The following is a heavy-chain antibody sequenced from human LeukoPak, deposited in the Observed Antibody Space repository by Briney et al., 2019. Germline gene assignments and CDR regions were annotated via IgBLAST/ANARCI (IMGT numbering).Heavy chain of an antibody. CDR2: ISGSGGHT. CDR3: AKGGAATMRDGYNYYYYYMEV. D-gene: IGHD5-24*01. J-gene: IGHJ6*03. CDR1: GITFSSHA. Sequence: GGSLRLSCAASGITFSSHAMSWVRQAPGKGLEWVSLISGSGGHTYDGDSVKGRFTISRDNSTNRLYLQMNSLRPEDTAVYYCAKGGAATMRDGYNYYYYYMEVWGRGTTVTVSS. V-gene: IGHV3-23*01.